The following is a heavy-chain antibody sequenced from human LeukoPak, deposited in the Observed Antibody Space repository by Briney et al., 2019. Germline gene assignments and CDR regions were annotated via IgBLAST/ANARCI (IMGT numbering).Heavy chain of an antibody. Sequence: GGSLTLSCAASGFPFRCYEMSWVRHAPGEGVEGVPYISCRGSTIYYADSVKGRFSISRDNAKNSLYLQMSSLRAEDTAVYYCARGGYCSSTICYWYNAFDIWGQGKMVTVSS. D-gene: IGHD2-2*01. CDR2: ISCRGSTI. J-gene: IGHJ3*02. CDR1: GFPFRCYE. V-gene: IGHV3-48*03. CDR3: ARGGYCSSTICYWYNAFDI.